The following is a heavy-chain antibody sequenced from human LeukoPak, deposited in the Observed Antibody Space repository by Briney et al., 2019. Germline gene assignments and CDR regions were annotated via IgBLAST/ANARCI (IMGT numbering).Heavy chain of an antibody. D-gene: IGHD3-22*01. CDR3: ARQAAEYDSSGYYSSGFDY. CDR2: IYPGDSDT. CDR1: GYSFTSYW. Sequence: GESLKISCKGSGYSFTSYWIGWVRQMPGKGLEWMGIIYPGDSDTRYSPSFQGQVTISADKSIGTAYLQWSSLKASDTAMYYCARQAAEYDSSGYYSSGFDYWGQGTLVTVSS. V-gene: IGHV5-51*01. J-gene: IGHJ4*02.